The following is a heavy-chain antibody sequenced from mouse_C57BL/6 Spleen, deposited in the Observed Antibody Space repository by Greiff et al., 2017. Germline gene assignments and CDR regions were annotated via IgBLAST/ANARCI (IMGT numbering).Heavy chain of an antibody. J-gene: IGHJ3*01. CDR1: GFTFSSYG. CDR3: ARQGGSSAWFAY. CDR2: ISSGGSYT. Sequence: EVKLMESGGDLVKPGGSLKLSCAASGFTFSSYGMSWVRQTPDKRLEWVATISSGGSYTYYPDSVKGRFTISRDNAKNTLYLQMSSLKSEDTAMYYCARQGGSSAWFAYWGQGTLVTVSA. D-gene: IGHD1-1*01. V-gene: IGHV5-6*01.